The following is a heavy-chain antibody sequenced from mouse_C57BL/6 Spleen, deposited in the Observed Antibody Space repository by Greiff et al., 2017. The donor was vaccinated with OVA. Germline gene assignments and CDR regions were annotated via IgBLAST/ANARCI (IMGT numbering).Heavy chain of an antibody. CDR3: ARKGLLSYWYFDV. J-gene: IGHJ1*03. D-gene: IGHD1-1*01. Sequence: QVQLQQPGAELVMPGASVKLSCKASGYTFTSYWMHWVKQMPGQGLEWIGEIDPSDSYTNYNQKFKGKSTLTVDKSSSTAYMQLSSLTSEDSAVYYCARKGLLSYWYFDVWGTGTTVTVSS. V-gene: IGHV1-69*01. CDR2: IDPSDSYT. CDR1: GYTFTSYW.